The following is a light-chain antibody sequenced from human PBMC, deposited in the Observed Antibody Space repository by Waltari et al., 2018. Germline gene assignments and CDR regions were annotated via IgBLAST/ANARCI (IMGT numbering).Light chain of an antibody. Sequence: DTQMTQAPSFLSASVGDRVPITCRESQTIFTYINWYQQRPGKAPKLLIYAASYLQSGVPSRFSGGGSGTHFTLTISSLQPEDFATYFCQQSYNAPRTFGQGTKVEI. J-gene: IGKJ1*01. CDR3: QQSYNAPRT. CDR1: QTIFTY. V-gene: IGKV1-39*01. CDR2: AAS.